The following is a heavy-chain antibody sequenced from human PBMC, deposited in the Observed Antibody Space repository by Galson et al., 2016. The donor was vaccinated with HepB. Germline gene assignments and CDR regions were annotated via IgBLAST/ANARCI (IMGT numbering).Heavy chain of an antibody. CDR1: GFTFSTYA. D-gene: IGHD1-26*01. CDR2: ISGSGGST. Sequence: SLRLSCAASGFTFSTYAMSWVRQAPGKGLEWVSAISGSGGSTYYADSVKGRFTISRDNSKNTLYLQMNSLRAEDTAVYYCARSLGSTTNYGLDVWGQGTAVSVS. CDR3: ARSLGSTTNYGLDV. J-gene: IGHJ6*02. V-gene: IGHV3-23*01.